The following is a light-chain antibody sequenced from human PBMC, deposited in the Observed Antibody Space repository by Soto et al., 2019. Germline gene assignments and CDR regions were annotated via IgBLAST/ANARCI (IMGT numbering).Light chain of an antibody. V-gene: IGLV1-40*01. CDR3: QSYDSSLSGWV. Sequence: QSVLTQPPSVSGAPGQRVTISCTGSSSNIGAGYDVHWYQQFPGTAPKLLIYGNSNRPSGVPDRFSGSKSGTSASLEITGFQAEGEADYYCQSYDSSLSGWVFGGGTKLTVL. CDR2: GNS. CDR1: SSNIGAGYD. J-gene: IGLJ3*02.